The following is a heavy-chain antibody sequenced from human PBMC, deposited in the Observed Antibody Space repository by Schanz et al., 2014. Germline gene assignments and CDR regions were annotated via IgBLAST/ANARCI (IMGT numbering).Heavy chain of an antibody. J-gene: IGHJ4*02. CDR3: TSEAHNHDGLRSYSNV. V-gene: IGHV1-18*01. CDR2: ISTFRNEDT. Sequence: QVQLVQSGAEVKKPGASVKVSCRASGYPFTSDDITWVRQAPGQGPEFMGWISTFRNEDTNSAQRFQGRLTMTTDTSTSTAYMELRSLRSDDTAVYFCTSEAHNHDGLRSYSNVWGQGSLVTVSS. CDR1: GYPFTSDD. D-gene: IGHD3-10*01.